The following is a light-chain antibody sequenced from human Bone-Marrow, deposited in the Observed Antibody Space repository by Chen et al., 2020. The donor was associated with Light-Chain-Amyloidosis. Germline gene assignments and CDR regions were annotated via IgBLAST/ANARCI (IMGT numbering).Light chain of an antibody. J-gene: IGLJ2*01. CDR3: QSADSSGTYEVI. V-gene: IGLV3-25*03. CDR2: RDT. CDR1: DLPTKY. Sequence: SYELTQPPSVSVSPGQTDRITCSGDDLPTKYAYWYQQKPGRAPVLVIHRDTERPSGISERVSGSSSGTTATLSISGVQADDEADYHCQSADSSGTYEVIFGGGTKLTVL.